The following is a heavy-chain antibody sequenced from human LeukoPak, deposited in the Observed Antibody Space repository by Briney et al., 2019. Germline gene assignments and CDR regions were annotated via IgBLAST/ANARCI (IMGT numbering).Heavy chain of an antibody. D-gene: IGHD1-26*01. Sequence: SETLSLTCTVSGGSISSYYWSWIRQPAGKGLEWIGRIYTSGSTNYNPSLKSRVTMSVDTSRNQFSLKLSSVTAADTAVYYCARDGAATRGNDAFGIWGQGTMVTVSS. CDR3: ARDGAATRGNDAFGI. CDR2: IYTSGST. CDR1: GGSISSYY. J-gene: IGHJ3*02. V-gene: IGHV4-4*07.